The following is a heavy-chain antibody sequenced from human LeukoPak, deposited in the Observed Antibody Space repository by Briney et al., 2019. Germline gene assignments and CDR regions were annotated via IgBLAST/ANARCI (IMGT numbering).Heavy chain of an antibody. D-gene: IGHD1-26*01. J-gene: IGHJ6*03. CDR3: ARDPYSGNYGNYYYYYMDV. Sequence: PGGSLRLSCAASGFTFSNAWMSWVRQAPGKALEWVSSITSSSTYIFYADSVRGRFTISRDNAKDSLYLQMNSLGPEDTAVYYCARDPYSGNYGNYYYYYMDVWGKGTTVTISS. CDR1: GFTFSNAW. V-gene: IGHV3-21*01. CDR2: ITSSSTYI.